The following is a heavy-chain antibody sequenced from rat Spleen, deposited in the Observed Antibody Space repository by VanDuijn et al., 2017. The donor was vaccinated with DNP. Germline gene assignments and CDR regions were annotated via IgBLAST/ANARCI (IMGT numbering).Heavy chain of an antibody. Sequence: QVQLKESGPGLVQPSQTLSLTCTVSGFSLTSYTVTWVRQPPGKGLEWIATISSGGSTYYNSALKSRLSISRDTSKNQVFLKMNSLQTEDTAMYFCARWEGINAYWGQGTLVTVSS. D-gene: IGHD1-11*01. CDR2: ISSGGST. CDR1: GFSLTSYT. J-gene: IGHJ3*01. CDR3: ARWEGINAY. V-gene: IGHV2-6*01.